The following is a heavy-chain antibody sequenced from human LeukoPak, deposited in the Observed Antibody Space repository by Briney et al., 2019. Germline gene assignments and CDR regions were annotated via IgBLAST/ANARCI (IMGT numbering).Heavy chain of an antibody. CDR2: IYHSGST. CDR3: ARDIPVLTGYYRSGDFDY. J-gene: IGHJ4*02. V-gene: IGHV4-30-2*01. CDR1: GGSISSGGYY. Sequence: SETLSLTCTVSGGSISSGGYYWSWIRQPPGKGLEWIGYIYHSGSTYYNPSLKSRVTISVDRSKNQFSLKLSSVTAADTAVYYCARDIPVLTGYYRSGDFDYWGQGTLVTVSS. D-gene: IGHD3-9*01.